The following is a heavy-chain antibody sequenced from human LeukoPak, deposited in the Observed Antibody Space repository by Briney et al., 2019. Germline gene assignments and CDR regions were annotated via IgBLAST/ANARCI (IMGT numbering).Heavy chain of an antibody. CDR3: AKDSAFYYIDV. CDR2: IIGSGGST. Sequence: PGGSLRLSCAASGFTFSSYAMSWVRRAPGKGLEWVSTIIGSGGSTYYADSVKGRFTISRDNSKNTLYLQMNSLKGDDTAVYYCAKDSAFYYIDVWGKGTTVIISS. D-gene: IGHD3-10*01. CDR1: GFTFSSYA. V-gene: IGHV3-23*01. J-gene: IGHJ6*03.